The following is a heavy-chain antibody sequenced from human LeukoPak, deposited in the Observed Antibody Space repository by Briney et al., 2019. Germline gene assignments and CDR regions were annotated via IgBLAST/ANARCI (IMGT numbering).Heavy chain of an antibody. D-gene: IGHD1-26*01. V-gene: IGHV4-59*01. CDR1: GGSISSYY. J-gene: IGHJ5*02. Sequence: SETLSLTCTVSGGSISSYYWNWIRQPPGKGLEWIGYIYYSGSTNYNPSLKSRVTISVDTSKNQFSLKLSSVTAADTAVYYCAREKSGSYSVNWFDPWGQGTLVTVSS. CDR2: IYYSGST. CDR3: AREKSGSYSVNWFDP.